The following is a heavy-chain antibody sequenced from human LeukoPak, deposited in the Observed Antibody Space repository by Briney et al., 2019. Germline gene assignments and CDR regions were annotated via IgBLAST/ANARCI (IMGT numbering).Heavy chain of an antibody. CDR1: GFTFSTYA. D-gene: IGHD3-10*01. J-gene: IGHJ5*02. CDR2: ISASGGSA. Sequence: AGGSLRLSCAASGFTFSTYAMNWVCQAPGKGLEWVSSISASGGSAYYADSVKGRFTISRDNSKNTLYLQMNSLRAADTALYYCAKDRVATTVRGHAGWFDPWGQGTLVTVSS. V-gene: IGHV3-23*01. CDR3: AKDRVATTVRGHAGWFDP.